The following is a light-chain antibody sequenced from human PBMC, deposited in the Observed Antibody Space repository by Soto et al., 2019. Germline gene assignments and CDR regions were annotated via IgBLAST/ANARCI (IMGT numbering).Light chain of an antibody. Sequence: EIVLTQSPGTLSLSPGERATLSCRASQSVSSSYLAWYQQKPGQAPRLLIYGASSRATGIPDRFSGSGSGTHLTLTISRLEPEDFAVYYCQQYGSSPFTFGGGTKVEIK. CDR3: QQYGSSPFT. CDR1: QSVSSSY. V-gene: IGKV3-20*01. CDR2: GAS. J-gene: IGKJ4*01.